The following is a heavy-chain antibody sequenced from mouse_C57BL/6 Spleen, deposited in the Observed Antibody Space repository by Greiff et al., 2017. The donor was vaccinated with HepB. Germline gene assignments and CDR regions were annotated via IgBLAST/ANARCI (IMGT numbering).Heavy chain of an antibody. CDR3: ARGHWYFDY. CDR2: INPNNGGT. CDR1: GYTFTDYY. V-gene: IGHV1-26*01. J-gene: IGHJ2*01. D-gene: IGHD3-1*01. Sequence: VQLQQSGPELVKPGASVKISCKASGYTFTDYYMNWVKQSHGKSLEWIGDINPNNGGTSYNQKFKGKATLTVDKSSSTAYMELRSLTTEDSAVYYCARGHWYFDYWGQGTTLTVSS.